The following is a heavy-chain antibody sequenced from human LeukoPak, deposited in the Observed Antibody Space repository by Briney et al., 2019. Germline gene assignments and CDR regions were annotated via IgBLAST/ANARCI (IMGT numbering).Heavy chain of an antibody. J-gene: IGHJ4*02. D-gene: IGHD3-10*01. V-gene: IGHV1-3*03. CDR1: GYTFTSYA. CDR2: INAGNGNT. Sequence: ASVKVSCKASGYTFTSYAMHWVRQAPGQRLEWMGWINAGNGNTKYSQEFQGRVTITRDTSASTAYMELSSLRSEDMAVYYCARDSELLWFGELSYGNTFDYWGQGTLVTVSS. CDR3: ARDSELLWFGELSYGNTFDY.